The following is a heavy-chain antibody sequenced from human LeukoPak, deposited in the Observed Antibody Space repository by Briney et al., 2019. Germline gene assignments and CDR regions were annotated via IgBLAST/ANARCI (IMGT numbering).Heavy chain of an antibody. Sequence: SETLSLTCNVSGVSIRSGSYYWSWIRQPAGKGLEWIGRIYTSGATNYNPSLKSRVTISVGTSKSQFSLKLSSVTAADTAVYYCAREVSDYDILTGWIDYWGQGTLVSVSS. D-gene: IGHD3-9*01. V-gene: IGHV4-61*02. J-gene: IGHJ4*02. CDR1: GVSIRSGSYY. CDR3: AREVSDYDILTGWIDY. CDR2: IYTSGAT.